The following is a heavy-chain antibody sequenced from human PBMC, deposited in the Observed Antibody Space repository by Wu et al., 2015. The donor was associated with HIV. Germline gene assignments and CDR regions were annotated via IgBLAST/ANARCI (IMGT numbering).Heavy chain of an antibody. V-gene: IGHV4-34*01. CDR3: ARIALLLWFGEGWFDP. Sequence: QVQLQQWGAGLLKPSETLSLTCAVYGGSFSGYYWSWIRQPPGKGLEWIGEINHSGSTNYNPSLKSRVTISVDTSKNQFSLKLSSVTAADTAVYYCARIALLLWFGEGWFDPWGQGNPGHRLL. CDR1: GGSFSGYY. CDR2: INHSGST. D-gene: IGHD3-10*01. J-gene: IGHJ5*02.